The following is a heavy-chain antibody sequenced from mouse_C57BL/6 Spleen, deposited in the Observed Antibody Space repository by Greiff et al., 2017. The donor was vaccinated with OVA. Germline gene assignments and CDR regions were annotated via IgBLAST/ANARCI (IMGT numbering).Heavy chain of an antibody. Sequence: QVQLQQPGAELVMPGASVKLSCKASGYTFTSSWMHWVKQRPGQGLEWIGEIDPSDSYTNYNQKFKGKSTLTVDKSSSTAYMQLSSLTSEDSAVYYCARSPLGRAKGYWGQGTSVTVSS. V-gene: IGHV1-69*01. J-gene: IGHJ4*01. CDR1: GYTFTSSW. CDR2: IDPSDSYT. D-gene: IGHD3-1*01. CDR3: ARSPLGRAKGY.